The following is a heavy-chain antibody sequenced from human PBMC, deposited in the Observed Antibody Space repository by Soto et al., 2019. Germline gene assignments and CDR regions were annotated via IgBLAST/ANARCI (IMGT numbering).Heavy chain of an antibody. CDR3: ARASGIAAAGDYYYGMDV. D-gene: IGHD6-13*01. CDR2: IIPIFGTA. J-gene: IGHJ6*02. Sequence: QVQLVQFGAEVKKPGSSVKVSCKASGGTFSSYAISWVRQAPGQGLEWMGGIIPIFGTANYAQKFQGRVTITADESTSTAYMELSSLRSEDTAVYYCARASGIAAAGDYYYGMDVWGQGTTVTVSS. CDR1: GGTFSSYA. V-gene: IGHV1-69*01.